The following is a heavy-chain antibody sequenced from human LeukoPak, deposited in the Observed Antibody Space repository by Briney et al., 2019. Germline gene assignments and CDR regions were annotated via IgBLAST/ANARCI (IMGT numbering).Heavy chain of an antibody. Sequence: ASVKVSCKTSGYTFTNYGITWVRQAPGQGLEWMAWMSTNTNYARKFQGRATLTTDTSTSTAYMELRSLRSDDTAVYYCARERESSNTWTAIAYWGQGTLVTVSS. CDR1: GYTFTNYG. V-gene: IGHV1-18*01. J-gene: IGHJ4*02. CDR3: ARERESSNTWTAIAY. CDR2: MSTNT. D-gene: IGHD6-13*01.